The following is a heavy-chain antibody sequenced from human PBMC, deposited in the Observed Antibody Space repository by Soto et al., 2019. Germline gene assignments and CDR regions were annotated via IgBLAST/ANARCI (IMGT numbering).Heavy chain of an antibody. Sequence: QLHLQESGPGLGKPSETLSLTCTVSGGSISSSSYYWGWIRQPPGKGLEWIGSISYSGSTYYNPSLKSRITISVDTSKNQFSLKLSSVPAADTAVYYCARQQQLVHYWGQGTLVTVSS. D-gene: IGHD6-13*01. CDR2: ISYSGST. CDR3: ARQQQLVHY. V-gene: IGHV4-39*01. CDR1: GGSISSSSYY. J-gene: IGHJ4*02.